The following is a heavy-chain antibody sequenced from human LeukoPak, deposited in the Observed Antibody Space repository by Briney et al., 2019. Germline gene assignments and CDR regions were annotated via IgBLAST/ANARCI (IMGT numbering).Heavy chain of an antibody. Sequence: SETLSLTCAVYGGSFSGYYWSWIRQPPGKGLEWIGEINHSGSTNYNPSLKSRVTISVDTSKNQFSLKLSSVTAADTAVYYCARGRNARSIAARPGYFQHWGQGTLVTVSS. D-gene: IGHD6-6*01. CDR1: GGSFSGYY. CDR2: INHSGST. CDR3: ARGRNARSIAARPGYFQH. V-gene: IGHV4-34*01. J-gene: IGHJ1*01.